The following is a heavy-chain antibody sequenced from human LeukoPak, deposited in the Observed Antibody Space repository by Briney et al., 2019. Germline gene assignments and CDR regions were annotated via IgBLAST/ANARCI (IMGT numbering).Heavy chain of an antibody. CDR1: GFTFSDYY. V-gene: IGHV3-11*01. CDR3: ARITIFGVVEALGSSGMDV. Sequence: PGGSLRLSCAASGFTFSDYYMSWIRQAPGKGLEWVSYISSSGSTIYYADSVKGRFTISRDNAKNSLYLQMNGLRAEDTAVYYCARITIFGVVEALGSSGMDVWGQGTTVTVSS. D-gene: IGHD3-3*01. CDR2: ISSSGSTI. J-gene: IGHJ6*02.